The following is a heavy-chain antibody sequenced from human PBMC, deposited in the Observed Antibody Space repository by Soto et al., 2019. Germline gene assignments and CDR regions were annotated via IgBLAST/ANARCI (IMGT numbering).Heavy chain of an antibody. V-gene: IGHV5-51*01. D-gene: IGHD3-22*01. J-gene: IGHJ5*02. CDR1: GYSFTSYW. CDR2: IYPGDSDT. CDR3: ASVKRDSSGYSWFDP. Sequence: PGESLKISCNGSGYSFTSYWIGWVRQMPGKGLEWMGIIYPGDSDTRYSPSFQGQVTISADKSISTAYLQWSSLKASDTAMYYCASVKRDSSGYSWFDPWGQGTLVTVS.